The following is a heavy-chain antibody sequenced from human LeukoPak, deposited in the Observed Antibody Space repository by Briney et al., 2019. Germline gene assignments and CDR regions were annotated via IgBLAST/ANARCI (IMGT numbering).Heavy chain of an antibody. CDR1: GLTVSGNY. D-gene: IGHD1-26*01. V-gene: IGHV3-66*02. CDR3: AGSGIYLTY. J-gene: IGHJ4*02. CDR2: IHSGGSM. Sequence: GGSLRLSCAASGLTVSGNYMSWVRQAPGKGLEAVSVIHSGGSMYYADPVKGRFTISRDIYQNTVYLQLNSLRPEDTAVYYCAGSGIYLTYWGQGTLVTVSS.